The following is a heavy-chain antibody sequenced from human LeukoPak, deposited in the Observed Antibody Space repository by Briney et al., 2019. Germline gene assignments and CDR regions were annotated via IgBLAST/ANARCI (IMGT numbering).Heavy chain of an antibody. CDR2: INHSGGT. D-gene: IGHD3-3*01. J-gene: IGHJ5*02. CDR3: ARSITIFGVVRWFDP. CDR1: GGSFSGYS. Sequence: SETLSLTCAVYGGSFSGYSWNWIRQPPVKGLEWIGEINHSGGTNYNPSLKSRVTISVDTSKNQFSLKLSSVTAADTAVYYCARSITIFGVVRWFDPWGQGTLVTVSS. V-gene: IGHV4-34*01.